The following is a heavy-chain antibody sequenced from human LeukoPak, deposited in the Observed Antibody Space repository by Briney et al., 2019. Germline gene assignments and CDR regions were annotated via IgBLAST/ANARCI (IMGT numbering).Heavy chain of an antibody. CDR3: ARVGGSGWYYFDY. CDR2: INSDGSST. D-gene: IGHD6-19*01. V-gene: IGHV3-74*01. CDR1: GFTFSSYW. J-gene: IGHJ4*02. Sequence: PGGSLRLSCAASGFTFSSYWMHWVRQAPGKGLVWVSRINSDGSSTSYADSVKGRFTISRDNAKNTLYLQMNSLRAEDTAVYYCARVGGSGWYYFDYWGQGTLVTVSS.